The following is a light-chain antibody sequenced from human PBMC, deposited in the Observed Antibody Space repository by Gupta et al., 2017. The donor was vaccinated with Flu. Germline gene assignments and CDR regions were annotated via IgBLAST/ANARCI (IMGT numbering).Light chain of an antibody. Sequence: SLGERATDNAEWCQSRLISTKNKNYLAWYLQKPGQPPKLLIYLASTRESGVPDGFSGSGSGTDFNLTISSLQAEDAGIYYCLQGDNTPLTFGRGTKVEIK. J-gene: IGKJ4*01. V-gene: IGKV4-1*01. CDR2: LAS. CDR3: LQGDNTPLT. CDR1: QSRLISTKNKNY.